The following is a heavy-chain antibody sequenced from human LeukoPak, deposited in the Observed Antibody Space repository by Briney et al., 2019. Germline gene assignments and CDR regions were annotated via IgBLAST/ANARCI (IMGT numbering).Heavy chain of an antibody. Sequence: PGGSLRLSCAASGFTFSSYAMHWVRQAPGKGLEWVAVMSYDGSNKYYADSVKGRFTISRDNSKNTLYLQMNSLRAEDTAVYYCAREKLDSRGYVDYWGQGTLVTVSS. D-gene: IGHD3-22*01. CDR1: GFTFSSYA. J-gene: IGHJ4*02. CDR2: MSYDGSNK. V-gene: IGHV3-30-3*01. CDR3: AREKLDSRGYVDY.